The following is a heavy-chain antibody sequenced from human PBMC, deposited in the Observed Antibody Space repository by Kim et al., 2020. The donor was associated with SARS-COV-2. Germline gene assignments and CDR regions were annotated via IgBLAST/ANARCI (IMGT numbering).Heavy chain of an antibody. D-gene: IGHD3-3*01. CDR3: ARDPSAIFGGSGGYYYGMDV. Sequence: SVKVSCKASGGTFSSYAISWVRQAPGQGLEWMGGIIPIFGTANYAQKFQGRVTITADESTSTAYMELSSLRSEDTAVYYCARDPSAIFGGSGGYYYGMDVWGQGTTVTVSS. CDR2: IIPIFGTA. V-gene: IGHV1-69*13. CDR1: GGTFSSYA. J-gene: IGHJ6*02.